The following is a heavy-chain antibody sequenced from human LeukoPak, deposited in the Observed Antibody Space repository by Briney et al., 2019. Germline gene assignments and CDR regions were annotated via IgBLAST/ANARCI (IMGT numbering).Heavy chain of an antibody. CDR1: GFTFSSSW. D-gene: IGHD1-26*01. Sequence: GGSLRLSCAASGFTFSSSWMSWVRQAPGKGLEWVANIKQDGSERYYVASVKGRFTISRDNAKNSLYLQMNSLRAEDTAVYYCARAGGTYYGIAFDIWGQGTMVTVSS. CDR3: ARAGGTYYGIAFDI. V-gene: IGHV3-7*01. J-gene: IGHJ3*02. CDR2: IKQDGSER.